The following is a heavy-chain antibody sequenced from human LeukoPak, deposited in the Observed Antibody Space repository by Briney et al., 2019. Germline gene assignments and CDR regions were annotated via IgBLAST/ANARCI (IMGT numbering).Heavy chain of an antibody. J-gene: IGHJ4*02. CDR1: GFTFSTYS. V-gene: IGHV3-21*01. CDR3: ARVPYDFWSGYFDY. Sequence: GGSLRLSCAASGFTFSTYSINWVRQAAGKGLEWVSSISSSTYIYYADSVKGRFTISRDNAKNSLYLQMNSLRAEDTAVYYCARVPYDFWSGYFDYWGQGTLVTVSS. D-gene: IGHD3-3*01. CDR2: ISSSTYI.